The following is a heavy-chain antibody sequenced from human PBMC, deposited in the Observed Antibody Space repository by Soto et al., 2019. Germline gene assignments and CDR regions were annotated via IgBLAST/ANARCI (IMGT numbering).Heavy chain of an antibody. CDR2: ISWDGGST. J-gene: IGHJ6*02. D-gene: IGHD3-10*01. V-gene: IGHV3-43*01. CDR3: AKDIYGSGTAHYYGMDV. CDR1: GYTFDDYT. Sequence: GGSLRLSCAASGYTFDDYTMHWVRQAPGKGLEWVSLISWDGGSTYYADSVKGRFTISRDNSKNSLYLQMNSLRTEDTALYYCAKDIYGSGTAHYYGMDVWGQGTKVTVSS.